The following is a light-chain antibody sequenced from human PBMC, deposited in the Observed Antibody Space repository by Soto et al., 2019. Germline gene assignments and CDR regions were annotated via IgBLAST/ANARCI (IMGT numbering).Light chain of an antibody. Sequence: DIQMTQSPSSLSASVGDRVTITCRASQSISNYLNWYQQKPGKAPKLLIYASTSMQSGVPSRFRGSGSETDFTLTISSLQPDESATYYCQQSFSPLWTFGQGTKVEV. CDR3: QQSFSPLWT. J-gene: IGKJ1*01. CDR2: AST. V-gene: IGKV1-39*01. CDR1: QSISNY.